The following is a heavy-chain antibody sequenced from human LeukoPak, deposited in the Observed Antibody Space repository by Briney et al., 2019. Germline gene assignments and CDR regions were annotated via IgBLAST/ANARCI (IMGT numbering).Heavy chain of an antibody. J-gene: IGHJ4*02. V-gene: IGHV3-23*01. Sequence: GGSLRLSCAGSGFTLSTYGMTWVRQAPGKGLEWVSAISGSGDSTYYADSVKGRLTISRDDSKNTLYLQMNSLRAEDTALYYCAKAGARGSYYPNYYFDSWGQGTLVTVSS. CDR1: GFTLSTYG. D-gene: IGHD1-26*01. CDR2: ISGSGDST. CDR3: AKAGARGSYYPNYYFDS.